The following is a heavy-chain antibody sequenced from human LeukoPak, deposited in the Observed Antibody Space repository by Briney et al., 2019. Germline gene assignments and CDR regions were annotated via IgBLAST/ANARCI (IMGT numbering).Heavy chain of an antibody. CDR2: IIPIFGTA. V-gene: IGHV1-69*13. D-gene: IGHD2-15*01. Sequence: GASVKVSCKASGYTFTSYAISWVRQAPGQGLEWMGGIIPIFGTANYAQKFQGRVTITADESTSTAYMELSSLRSEDTAVYYCAREPSGGSPKDSYWGQGTLVTVSS. CDR3: AREPSGGSPKDSY. J-gene: IGHJ4*02. CDR1: GYTFTSYA.